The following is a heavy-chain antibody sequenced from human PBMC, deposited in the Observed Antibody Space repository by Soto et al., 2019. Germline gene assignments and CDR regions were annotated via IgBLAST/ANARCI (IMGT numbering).Heavy chain of an antibody. J-gene: IGHJ5*02. V-gene: IGHV4-31*03. CDR2: IYYSGST. CDR1: GGSISRGGYY. Sequence: QVQLQESGPGLVKPSQTLSLTCTVSGGSISRGGYYLSWIRQHPVKGLEWIGYIYYSGSTYYNPSRKSRVTISVDTSKNQFSLKLSSVTAADTAVYYCARDNRQSTVRFARRACWFDPWGQGTLVTVSS. D-gene: IGHD4-4*01. CDR3: ARDNRQSTVRFARRACWFDP.